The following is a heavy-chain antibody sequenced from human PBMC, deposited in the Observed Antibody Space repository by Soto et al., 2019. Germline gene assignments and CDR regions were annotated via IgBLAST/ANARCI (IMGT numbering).Heavy chain of an antibody. Sequence: PAGSLSLSCAASGFTFSSYGMHWVRQAPGKGLEWVAVISYDGSNKNYADSVKGRFTISRDNSKNTLYLKMNSLRAEDTAVYYCAKGLYFYDFWSGDGPHWGQGARVTGS. CDR2: ISYDGSNK. D-gene: IGHD3-3*01. CDR3: AKGLYFYDFWSGDGPH. V-gene: IGHV3-30*18. CDR1: GFTFSSYG. J-gene: IGHJ4*02.